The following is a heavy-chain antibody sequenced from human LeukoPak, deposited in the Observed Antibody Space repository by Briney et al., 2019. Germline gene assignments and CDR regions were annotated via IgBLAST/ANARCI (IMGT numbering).Heavy chain of an antibody. CDR2: IVVGSGNT. D-gene: IGHD3-10*01. J-gene: IGHJ4*02. CDR3: AAPLWFGELFY. V-gene: IGHV1-58*01. Sequence: GASVTVSCKASGFTFTSSAVQWVRQARGQRLEGVGWIVVGSGNTNYAQKYQERVTITRDMSTSTAYMELSSLRSEDTAVYYCAAPLWFGELFYWGQGTLVTVSS. CDR1: GFTFTSSA.